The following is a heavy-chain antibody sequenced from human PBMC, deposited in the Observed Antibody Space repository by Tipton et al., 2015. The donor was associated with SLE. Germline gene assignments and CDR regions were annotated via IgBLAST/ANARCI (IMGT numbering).Heavy chain of an antibody. Sequence: GLVKPSETLSLTCTVSGASISSLYWNWIRQPPGKGLEWIGYISYSGRTNYNPSLKSRVTISVDTSKNQFSLKLSSVTAADTAVYYCARGPGSGNSLYYYYGMDVWGQGTTVTVSS. D-gene: IGHD3-10*01. CDR1: GASISSLY. CDR3: ARGPGSGNSLYYYYGMDV. CDR2: ISYSGRT. J-gene: IGHJ6*02. V-gene: IGHV4-59*11.